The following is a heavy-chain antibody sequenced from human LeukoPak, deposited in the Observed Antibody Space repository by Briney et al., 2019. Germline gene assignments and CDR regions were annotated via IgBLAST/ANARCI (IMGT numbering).Heavy chain of an antibody. J-gene: IGHJ6*02. CDR2: INRDGSER. Sequence: GGSLRLSCAASGFTFSSYWMSWVRQAPGKGLEWVANINRDGSERYYVDSVKGRFTISRDDAKSSLYLQMNSLRAEDTAVYYCARRNAMDVWGQGTTVIVFS. CDR1: GFTFSSYW. CDR3: ARRNAMDV. V-gene: IGHV3-7*03.